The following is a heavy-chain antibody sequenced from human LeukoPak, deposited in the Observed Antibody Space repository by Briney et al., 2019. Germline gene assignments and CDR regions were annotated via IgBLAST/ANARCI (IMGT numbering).Heavy chain of an antibody. J-gene: IGHJ4*02. CDR2: ITSDGSDT. CDR1: GLTFRNYW. D-gene: IGHD1/OR15-1a*01. V-gene: IGHV3-74*01. CDR3: ATGGEQYYDY. Sequence: GGSLRLSCAASGLTFRNYWMHWVRQAPGKGLMWLSRITSDGSDTIYADSGKGRFAISRDNAKNTVYLQMNSLSAEDTAVYYCATGGEQYYDYWGQGTLVTVSS.